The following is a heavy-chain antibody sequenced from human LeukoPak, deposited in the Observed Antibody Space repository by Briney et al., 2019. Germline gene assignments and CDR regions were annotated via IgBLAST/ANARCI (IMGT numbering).Heavy chain of an antibody. CDR2: ISGGSGYI. Sequence: GGSLRLSCAASGFTFNSYSMNWVRQTPGKGLEWVSSISGGSGYIYYADSVKGRFTISRDNAKSSLYLQMNSLRAEDTAVYYCARHDYGDYDWYFDLWGRGTLVTVSS. V-gene: IGHV3-21*01. CDR1: GFTFNSYS. D-gene: IGHD4-17*01. CDR3: ARHDYGDYDWYFDL. J-gene: IGHJ2*01.